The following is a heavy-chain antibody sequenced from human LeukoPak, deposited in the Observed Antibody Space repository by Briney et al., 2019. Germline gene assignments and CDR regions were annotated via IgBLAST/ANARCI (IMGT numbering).Heavy chain of an antibody. D-gene: IGHD6-19*01. CDR1: GGSISSSSYY. CDR3: ARDLHPHSSGRYRGFWYYYYYMDV. Sequence: PSETLSLTCTVSGGSISSSSYYWGWIRQPPGKGLEWIGSIYYSGSTYYNPSLKSRVTISVDTSKNQFSLKLSSVTAADTAVYYCARDLHPHSSGRYRGFWYYYYYMDVWGKGTTVTVSS. J-gene: IGHJ6*03. V-gene: IGHV4-39*07. CDR2: IYYSGST.